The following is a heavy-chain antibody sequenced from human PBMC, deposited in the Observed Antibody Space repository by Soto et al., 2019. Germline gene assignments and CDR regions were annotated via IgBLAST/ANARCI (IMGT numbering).Heavy chain of an antibody. CDR3: ATGNHYYDSSDYYSGAFDI. V-gene: IGHV4-39*01. Sequence: QLQLQESGPGLVKPSETLSLTCTVSGSSISSSSYYWGWIRQPPGKGLEWIGSIYYSGSTYYNPSLKSPVTISVDTSKNQFSLKLNSVTAADTAVYYCATGNHYYDSSDYYSGAFDIWGQGTMVTVSS. CDR2: IYYSGST. D-gene: IGHD3-22*01. CDR1: GSSISSSSYY. J-gene: IGHJ3*02.